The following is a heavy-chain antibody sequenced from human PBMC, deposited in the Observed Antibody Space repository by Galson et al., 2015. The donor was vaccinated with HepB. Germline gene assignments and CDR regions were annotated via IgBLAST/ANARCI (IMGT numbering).Heavy chain of an antibody. D-gene: IGHD6-6*01. J-gene: IGHJ4*02. CDR3: ARDSIAQSFDY. V-gene: IGHV3-74*01. CDR1: GFTFSSYW. Sequence: SLRLSCAASGFTFSSYWMHCVRQVPGKGLVWVSRINRDGSITSYADSVKGRFTISRDNAKSTLYLQMSSLRAEDTAVYYCARDSIAQSFDYWGQGTLVAVSS. CDR2: INRDGSIT.